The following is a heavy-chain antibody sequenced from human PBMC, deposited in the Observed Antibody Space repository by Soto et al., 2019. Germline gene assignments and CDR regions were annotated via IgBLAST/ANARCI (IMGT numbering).Heavy chain of an antibody. CDR2: INHSGST. V-gene: IGHV4-34*01. Sequence: QVQLQQWGAGLLKPSETLSLTCAVYGGSFSGYYWSWIRQPPGKGLEWIGEINHSGSTNYNPSLKRRVTISVDTSKNQFSLKLSSVTAADTAVYYCARRGYGGKKFDYWGQGTLVTVSS. CDR1: GGSFSGYY. CDR3: ARRGYGGKKFDY. J-gene: IGHJ4*02. D-gene: IGHD4-17*01.